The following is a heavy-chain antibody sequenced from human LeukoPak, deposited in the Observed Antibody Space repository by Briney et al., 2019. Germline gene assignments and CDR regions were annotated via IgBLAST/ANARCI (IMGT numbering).Heavy chain of an antibody. Sequence: SETLSLTCTVSGGSISSSSYYWGWIRQPPGKGLEWIGNFYYTGISIYNPFLKSRVTISVDRSKNQFSLKLDSVTAADTAVYYCVRGVDQWGQGSLVTVSP. CDR1: GGSISSSSYY. V-gene: IGHV4-39*07. J-gene: IGHJ4*02. CDR2: FYYTGIS. CDR3: VRGVDQ.